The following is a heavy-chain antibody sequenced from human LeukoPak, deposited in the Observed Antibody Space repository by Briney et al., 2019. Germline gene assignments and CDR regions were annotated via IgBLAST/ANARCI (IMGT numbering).Heavy chain of an antibody. J-gene: IGHJ4*02. Sequence: PSETLSLTCAVYGGSFSGCYWSWIRQPPGKGLEWIGEINHSGSTNYNPSLKSRVTISVDTSKNQFSLKLSSVTAADTAVYYCARYSYGYGSGDYWGQGTLVTVSS. D-gene: IGHD5-18*01. V-gene: IGHV4-34*01. CDR3: ARYSYGYGSGDY. CDR2: INHSGST. CDR1: GGSFSGCY.